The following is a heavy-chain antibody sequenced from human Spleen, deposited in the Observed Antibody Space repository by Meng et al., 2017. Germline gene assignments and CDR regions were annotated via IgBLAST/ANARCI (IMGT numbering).Heavy chain of an antibody. D-gene: IGHD6-13*01. Sequence: GGSLRLSCSASGFTFSNYAMSWVRQAPGKGLEWVSGLSWNSGYIGYADSVKGRFTISRDNAKNSLYLQMNSLRAEDMALYYCAKARGSSSWNSFDYWGQGTLVTVSS. CDR2: LSWNSGYI. J-gene: IGHJ4*02. CDR1: GFTFSNYA. V-gene: IGHV3-9*03. CDR3: AKARGSSSWNSFDY.